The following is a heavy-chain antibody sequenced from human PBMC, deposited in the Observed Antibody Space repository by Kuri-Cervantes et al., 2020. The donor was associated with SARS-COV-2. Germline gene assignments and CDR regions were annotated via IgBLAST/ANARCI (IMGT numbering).Heavy chain of an antibody. J-gene: IGHJ4*02. D-gene: IGHD5-18*01. V-gene: IGHV1-18*01. CDR2: ISGNNGNT. CDR3: ARAVDTAMGGDY. CDR1: GYTFTSYG. Sequence: ASVKVSCKASGYTFTSYGISWVRQAPGQGLEWMGWISGNNGNTNYAQKLQGRVTMTTDKSTSTAYMELSSLRSEDTAVYYCARAVDTAMGGDYWGQGTLVTVSS.